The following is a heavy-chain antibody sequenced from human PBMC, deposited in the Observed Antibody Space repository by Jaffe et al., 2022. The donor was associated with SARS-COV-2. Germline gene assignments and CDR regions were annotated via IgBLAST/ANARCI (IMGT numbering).Heavy chain of an antibody. V-gene: IGHV3-30*18. CDR3: AKEFFDP. Sequence: QEQVVESGGGVVQPGRSLRLSCAASGFTLTTYGIHWVRQAPGKGLEWVAVISDDGSNRYYADPVKGRFSISRETSKNTVYLQMDSLRAEDTAVYFCAKEFFDPWGQGTLVTVSS. J-gene: IGHJ5*02. CDR2: ISDDGSNR. CDR1: GFTLTTYG.